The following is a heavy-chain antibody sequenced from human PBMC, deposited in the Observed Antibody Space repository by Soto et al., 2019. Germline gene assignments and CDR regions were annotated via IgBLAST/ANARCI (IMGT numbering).Heavy chain of an antibody. CDR2: INHSGST. V-gene: IGHV4-34*01. CDR1: GGSFSGYY. J-gene: IGHJ5*02. D-gene: IGHD3-3*01. Sequence: SETLSLTCAVYGGSFSGYYWSWIRQPPGKGLEWIGEINHSGSTNYNPSLKSRVTISVDTSKNQFSLKLSSVTAADTAVYYCARVHVRFGVVRDWFDPWGQGTLVTVSS. CDR3: ARVHVRFGVVRDWFDP.